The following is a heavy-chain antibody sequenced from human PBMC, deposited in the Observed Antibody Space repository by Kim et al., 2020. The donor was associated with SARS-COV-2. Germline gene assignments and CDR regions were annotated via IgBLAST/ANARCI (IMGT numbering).Heavy chain of an antibody. V-gene: IGHV3-15*01. Sequence: GGSLRLSCAASGFTFSNAWMSWVRQAPGKGLEWVGRIKSKTDGGTTDYAAPVKGRFTISRDDSKNTLYLQMNSLKTEDTAVYYCTTDLLRYFDWLSSSSKEYYYYGMDVWGQGTTVTVSS. CDR3: TTDLLRYFDWLSSSSKEYYYYGMDV. CDR1: GFTFSNAW. J-gene: IGHJ6*02. CDR2: IKSKTDGGTT. D-gene: IGHD3-9*01.